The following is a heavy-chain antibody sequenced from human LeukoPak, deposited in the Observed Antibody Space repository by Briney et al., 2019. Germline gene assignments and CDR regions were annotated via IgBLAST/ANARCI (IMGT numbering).Heavy chain of an antibody. V-gene: IGHV4-30-2*01. J-gene: IGHJ5*02. D-gene: IGHD4-17*01. Sequence: SETLSLTCAVSGGSISSGGYSWCWIRQPPGKGLEWIGYIYHSGSTYYNPSLKSRVTISVDRSKNQFSLKLSSVTAADTAVYSCARNYGDYGNWFDPGGRGTRVTVSS. CDR3: ARNYGDYGNWFDP. CDR1: GGSISSGGYS. CDR2: IYHSGST.